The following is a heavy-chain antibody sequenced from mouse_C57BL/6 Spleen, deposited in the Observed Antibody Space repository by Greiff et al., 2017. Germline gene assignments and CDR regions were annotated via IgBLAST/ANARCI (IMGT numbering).Heavy chain of an antibody. V-gene: IGHV1-80*01. CDR2: IYPGDGDT. Sequence: QVQLQQSGAELVKPGASVKISCKASGYAFSSYWMNWVKQRPGKGLEWIGQIYPGDGDTNYNGKFKGKATLTADKSSSTAYMQLSSLTSEDSAVYYCARSPYYYGSSYLSAMDYWGQGTSVTGSS. CDR3: ARSPYYYGSSYLSAMDY. J-gene: IGHJ4*01. D-gene: IGHD1-1*01. CDR1: GYAFSSYW.